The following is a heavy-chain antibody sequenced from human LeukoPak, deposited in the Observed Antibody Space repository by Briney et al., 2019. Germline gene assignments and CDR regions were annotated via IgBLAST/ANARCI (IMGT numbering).Heavy chain of an antibody. CDR3: ARDLGAAEDY. D-gene: IGHD6-13*01. CDR2: ISYDGSNK. V-gene: IGHV3-30*09. J-gene: IGHJ4*02. CDR1: GFTFSDYY. Sequence: GGSLRLSCAASGFTFSDYYMSWIRQAPGKGLEWVAVISYDGSNKYYADSVKGRFAISRDNSKNTLYLQMNSLRAEDTAVYYCARDLGAAEDYWGQGTLVTVSS.